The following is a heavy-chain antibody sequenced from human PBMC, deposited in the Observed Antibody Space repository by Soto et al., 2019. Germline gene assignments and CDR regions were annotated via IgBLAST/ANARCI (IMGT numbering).Heavy chain of an antibody. CDR3: ARGLYYYDSSGYSPDY. D-gene: IGHD3-22*01. J-gene: IGHJ4*02. Sequence: LSLTCAVSGYSISSGYYWGWIRQPPGKGLEWIATIYHSGTTYSNPSLKSRVTISVDTSKNQFSLKLSSVTAADTAVYYCARGLYYYDSSGYSPDYWGLGTLVTVSS. CDR1: GYSISSGYY. V-gene: IGHV4-38-2*01. CDR2: IYHSGTT.